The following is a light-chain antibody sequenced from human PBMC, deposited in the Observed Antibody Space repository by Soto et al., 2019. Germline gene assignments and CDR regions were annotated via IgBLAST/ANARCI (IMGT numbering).Light chain of an antibody. Sequence: IGMTQSPATLSVSPGERATLSCRASQTIYSNVAWYQQRPGQPPRLLIYRSSSRATGIPARFSGSGSGTEFTLTINSLEPEDFAVYYCQLYGISPHFCQGTRLEIK. V-gene: IGKV3-15*01. CDR3: QLYGISPH. J-gene: IGKJ5*01. CDR1: QTIYSN. CDR2: RSS.